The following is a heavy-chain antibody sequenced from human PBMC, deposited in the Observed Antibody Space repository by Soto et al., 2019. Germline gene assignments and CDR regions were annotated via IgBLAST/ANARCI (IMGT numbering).Heavy chain of an antibody. V-gene: IGHV4-34*01. J-gene: IGHJ4*02. Sequence: SETLSLTCAVYGGSFSGYYWSWIRQPPGKGLEWIGEINHSGSTNYNPSLKSRVTISVDTSKNQFSLKLSSVTAADTAVYYCASGVVTATKRHSYYFDDWGQGTLVTVSS. CDR2: INHSGST. D-gene: IGHD2-21*02. CDR1: GGSFSGYY. CDR3: ASGVVTATKRHSYYFDD.